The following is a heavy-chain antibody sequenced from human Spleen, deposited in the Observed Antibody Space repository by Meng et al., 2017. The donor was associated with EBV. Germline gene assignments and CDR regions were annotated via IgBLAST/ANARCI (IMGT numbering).Heavy chain of an antibody. Sequence: QQLKSGGEGGKPGASVVVFCKASGYTFLQDGINWGRQAPGQGLEWMGWVSPYNGYTSYAQKLKRRVTMTTDTSTNTAYMTLRSLRSDDTAVYYCARDEYGDIPLDFWGQGTLVTVSS. D-gene: IGHD4-17*01. V-gene: IGHV1-18*01. J-gene: IGHJ4*02. CDR2: VSPYNGYT. CDR1: GYTFLQDG. CDR3: ARDEYGDIPLDF.